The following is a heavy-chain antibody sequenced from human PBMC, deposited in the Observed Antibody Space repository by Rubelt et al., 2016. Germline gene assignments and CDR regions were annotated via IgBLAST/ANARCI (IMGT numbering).Heavy chain of an antibody. Sequence: QVQLVQSGAEVKKPGASVKVSCKASGYTFTSYAMHWVRQAPGQRLEWMGWINAGNGNTNYSQKFQGRVTITMDTSASTAYMELSSLRSEDTAVYYCARAQRIRLLMVYAPTFDYWGQGTLVTVSS. J-gene: IGHJ4*02. CDR3: ARAQRIRLLMVYAPTFDY. CDR1: GYTFTSYA. CDR2: INAGNGNT. D-gene: IGHD2-8*01. V-gene: IGHV1-3*01.